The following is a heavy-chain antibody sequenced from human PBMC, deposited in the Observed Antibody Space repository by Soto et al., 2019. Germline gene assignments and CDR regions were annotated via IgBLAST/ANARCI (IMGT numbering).Heavy chain of an antibody. CDR3: ARGQVVNFDNWFDP. CDR1: GYTFTTYG. D-gene: IGHD3-22*01. Sequence: QIQLLQSGAGVKKPGTSVKVSCQASGYTFTTYGIIWVRQAPGQGLEWMGWINPNSGHTNYAQNLQDRATMTTDTSTNTPYMELRSLRSDDTAVYFCARGQVVNFDNWFDPWGQGTLVTVSS. V-gene: IGHV1-18*01. J-gene: IGHJ5*02. CDR2: INPNSGHT.